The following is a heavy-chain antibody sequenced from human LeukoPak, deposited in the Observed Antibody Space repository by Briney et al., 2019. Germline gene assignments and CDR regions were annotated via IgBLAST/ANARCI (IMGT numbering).Heavy chain of an antibody. Sequence: SQTLSLTCTVSGGSISSGGYYWSSIRQHPGKGLEWIGYIYYSGSTYYNPSLKSRVSISVDTSKNQFSLKLSSVTAADTAVYYCARASYYHMDVWGKGTTVTVSS. CDR3: ARASYYHMDV. CDR1: GGSISSGGYY. J-gene: IGHJ6*03. CDR2: IYYSGST. V-gene: IGHV4-31*03.